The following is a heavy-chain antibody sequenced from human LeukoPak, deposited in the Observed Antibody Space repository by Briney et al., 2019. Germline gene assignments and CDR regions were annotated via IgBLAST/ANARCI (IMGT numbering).Heavy chain of an antibody. Sequence: GGCLRLSCAAPGFTFSGYWMYWVRQAPGEGLVWVSGINSDGSSTTYADSVKGRFTISRDSAKTTLYLHMDSLRAEDKAVYYCASPSLPGYSYGDFEYWGQGSLVTVSS. J-gene: IGHJ4*02. CDR2: INSDGSST. D-gene: IGHD5-18*01. CDR1: GFTFSGYW. V-gene: IGHV3-74*01. CDR3: ASPSLPGYSYGDFEY.